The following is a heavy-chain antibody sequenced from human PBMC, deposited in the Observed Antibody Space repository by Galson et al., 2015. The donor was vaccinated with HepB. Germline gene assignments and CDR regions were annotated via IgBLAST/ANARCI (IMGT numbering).Heavy chain of an antibody. V-gene: IGHV3-9*01. CDR2: ISWNSGSI. CDR1: GFSFDDHA. CDR3: AKDAAFSTWGNFDY. D-gene: IGHD3-16*01. Sequence: SLRLSCAASGFSFDDHAMHWVRQAPGKGLEWVSGISWNSGSIGYADSVKGRFTISRDNAKNSLYLQMNSLRAEDTALYYCAKDAAFSTWGNFDYWGQRTLVTVSS. J-gene: IGHJ4*02.